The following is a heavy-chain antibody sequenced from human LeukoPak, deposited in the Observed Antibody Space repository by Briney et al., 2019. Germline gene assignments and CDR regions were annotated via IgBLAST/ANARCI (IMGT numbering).Heavy chain of an antibody. V-gene: IGHV3-74*01. CDR1: GFTFSNYW. D-gene: IGHD5-24*01. CDR3: VRLESE. Sequence: GGSLRLSCAASGFTFSNYWMHWVPQAPGKGLLCVSSINVDGSLTSYSGSVKGRFTISRDNAKNTVYLQMSSLRVEDTAVYDCVRLESEWGQGTLVTVSS. CDR2: INVDGSLT. J-gene: IGHJ4*02.